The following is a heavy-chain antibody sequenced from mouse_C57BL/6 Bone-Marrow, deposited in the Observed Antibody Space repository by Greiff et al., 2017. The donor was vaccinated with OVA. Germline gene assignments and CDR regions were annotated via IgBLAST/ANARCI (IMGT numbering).Heavy chain of an antibody. Sequence: QVQLQQSGPGLVQPSQSLSITCTVSGFSLTSYGVHWVRQSPGKGLEWLGVIWRGGSTDYNAAFMSSLGITKDNSNGHVFFKMNSLQADDTAIYYGAKTLYYYGSSLDYWGQGTTLTVSS. CDR2: IWRGGST. J-gene: IGHJ2*01. V-gene: IGHV2-5*01. CDR1: GFSLTSYG. CDR3: AKTLYYYGSSLDY. D-gene: IGHD1-1*01.